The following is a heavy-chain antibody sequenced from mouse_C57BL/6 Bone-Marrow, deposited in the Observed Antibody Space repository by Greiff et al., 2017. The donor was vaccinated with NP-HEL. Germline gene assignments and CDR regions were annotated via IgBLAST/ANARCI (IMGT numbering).Heavy chain of an antibody. CDR3: ARSYSNYPYAMDY. Sequence: EVQLQQSGPELVKPGASVKISCKASGYTFTDYYMNWVKQSHGKSLEWIGDINPNNGGTSYNQKFKGKATLTVDKSSSTAYMELRSLTSEDSAVYYCARSYSNYPYAMDYWGQGTSVTVSS. V-gene: IGHV1-26*01. D-gene: IGHD2-5*01. J-gene: IGHJ4*01. CDR1: GYTFTDYY. CDR2: INPNNGGT.